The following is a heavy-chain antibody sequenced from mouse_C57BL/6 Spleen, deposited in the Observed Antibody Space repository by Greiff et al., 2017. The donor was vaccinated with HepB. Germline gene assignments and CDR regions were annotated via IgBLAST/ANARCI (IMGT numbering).Heavy chain of an antibody. CDR2: INPSSGYT. J-gene: IGHJ1*03. CDR1: GYTFTSYW. D-gene: IGHD1-1*01. CDR3: ARDYYGSSDDGYFDV. Sequence: VQLQQSGAELAKPGASVKLSCKASGYTFTSYWMHWVKQRPGQGLEWIGYINPSSGYTKYNQKFKDKATLTADKSSSTAYMQLSSLTYEDSAVYDSARDYYGSSDDGYFDVWGTGTTVTVSS. V-gene: IGHV1-7*01.